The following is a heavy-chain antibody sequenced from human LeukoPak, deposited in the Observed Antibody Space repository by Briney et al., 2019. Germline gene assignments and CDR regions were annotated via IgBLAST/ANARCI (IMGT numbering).Heavy chain of an antibody. J-gene: IGHJ4*02. CDR2: ISGSGGST. Sequence: GGSLRLSCAASGFTFSSYAMSWVRQVPGKGLEWVSAISGSGGSTYYADSVKGRFTISRDNSKNTLYLQMNSLRAEDTAVYYCAKDLGHYGSGSYYNPWFFDYWGQGTLVTVSS. CDR1: GFTFSSYA. V-gene: IGHV3-23*01. CDR3: AKDLGHYGSGSYYNPWFFDY. D-gene: IGHD3-10*01.